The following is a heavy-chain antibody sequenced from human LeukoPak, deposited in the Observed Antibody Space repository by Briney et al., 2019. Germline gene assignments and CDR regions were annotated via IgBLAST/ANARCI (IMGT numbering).Heavy chain of an antibody. Sequence: GGSLRLSCAASGFTFDDYAMHWGRQAPGKGLEWVSGISWNSGSIGYADSVKGRFTISRDNAKNSLCLQMNSLRDEDTALYYCAKYSNYLDAFDIWGQGTMVTVSS. V-gene: IGHV3-9*01. CDR2: ISWNSGSI. CDR1: GFTFDDYA. D-gene: IGHD4-11*01. CDR3: AKYSNYLDAFDI. J-gene: IGHJ3*02.